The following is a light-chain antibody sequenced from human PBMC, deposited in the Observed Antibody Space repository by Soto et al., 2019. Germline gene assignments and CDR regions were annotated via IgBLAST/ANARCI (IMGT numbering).Light chain of an antibody. V-gene: IGKV3-15*01. CDR1: QSISNN. J-gene: IGKJ1*01. CDR2: GAS. CDR3: LQYHYWWT. Sequence: IVMTQSPATLSLSPGEKATLSCRASQSISNNFAWFEQKPGQVPRILIYGASNRATGVSARFSGSGSGTEFTLTISSLQSEDFAVYYCLQYHYWWTFGQGTQVDIK.